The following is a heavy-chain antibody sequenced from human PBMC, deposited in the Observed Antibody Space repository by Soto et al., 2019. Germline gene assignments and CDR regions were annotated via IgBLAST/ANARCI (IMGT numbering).Heavy chain of an antibody. CDR1: GFTFSSYG. CDR2: IWYDGSNK. V-gene: IGHV3-33*01. J-gene: IGHJ4*02. D-gene: IGHD3-3*01. CDR3: AREGTIFGVSHLFDY. Sequence: GGSLRLSCAASGFTFSSYGMHWVRQAPGKGLEWVAVIWYDGSNKYYADSVKGRFTISRDNSKNTLYLQMNSLRAEDTAVYYCAREGTIFGVSHLFDYWGQGTLDTVSS.